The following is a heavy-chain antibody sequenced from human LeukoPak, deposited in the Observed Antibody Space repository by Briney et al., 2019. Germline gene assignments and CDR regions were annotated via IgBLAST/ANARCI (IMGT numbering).Heavy chain of an antibody. V-gene: IGHV3-74*01. CDR3: VREAAMMVVFDY. J-gene: IGHJ4*02. Sequence: SGVCVSLLCAASRLPYRVYWMQWAPQARGKALVCVSHLNTDGSSTSYADSVKRRFTISSDNAKNTVYLQMNSLRAEDTAVYYYVREAAMMVVFDYWGQGTLVTVSS. CDR1: RLPYRVYW. D-gene: IGHD3-22*01. CDR2: LNTDGSST.